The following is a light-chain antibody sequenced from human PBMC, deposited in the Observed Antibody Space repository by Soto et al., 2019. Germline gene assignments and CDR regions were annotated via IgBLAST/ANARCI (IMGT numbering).Light chain of an antibody. CDR2: GNS. J-gene: IGLJ3*02. V-gene: IGLV1-40*01. CDR3: QSYDSSLSGGV. CDR1: SSDIGGGYD. Sequence: QSVLTQPASVSGAPGQRVTISCTGSSSDIGGGYDVHWYQQLPGTAPKLLISGNSNRPSGVPDRFSGSKSGTSASLAITGLQAEDEADYYCQSYDSSLSGGVFGGGTKLTVL.